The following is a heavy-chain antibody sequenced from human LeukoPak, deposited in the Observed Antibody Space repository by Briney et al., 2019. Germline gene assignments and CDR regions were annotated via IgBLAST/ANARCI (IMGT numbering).Heavy chain of an antibody. J-gene: IGHJ2*01. CDR3: ARDEVKYYDSSGSLRYFDL. CDR1: GGSISNYY. V-gene: IGHV4-4*07. D-gene: IGHD3-22*01. CDR2: NYRSGGT. Sequence: SETLSLPCTVSGGSISNYYCSWIRQPAGKGLEWLGRNYRSGGTNYNPSLKSRVPLSVETSKNQFSLKLSSVTAADTAVYYCARDEVKYYDSSGSLRYFDLWGRGTLVTVSS.